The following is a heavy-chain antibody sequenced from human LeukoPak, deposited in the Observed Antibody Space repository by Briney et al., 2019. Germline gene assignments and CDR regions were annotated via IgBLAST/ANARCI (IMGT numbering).Heavy chain of an antibody. CDR2: ISSSGSTI. V-gene: IGHV3-11*01. J-gene: IGHJ4*02. D-gene: IGHD2-15*01. Sequence: PGGSLRLSCAASGFTFSDYYMSWIRQAPGKGLEWVSYISSSGSTIYYADSVKGRFTISRDNAKNSLYLQMNSLKAEDTAVYYCARVEAMVVVAATRHGYWGQGTLVTVSS. CDR3: ARVEAMVVVAATRHGY. CDR1: GFTFSDYY.